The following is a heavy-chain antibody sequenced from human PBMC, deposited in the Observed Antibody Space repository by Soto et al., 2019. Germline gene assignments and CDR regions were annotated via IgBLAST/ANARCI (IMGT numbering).Heavy chain of an antibody. CDR2: INPSGGST. D-gene: IGHD2-2*01. CDR3: ARDRQAAARYCSSTSCYLAYYYYYGMDV. J-gene: IGHJ6*02. V-gene: IGHV1-46*01. Sequence: ASVKVSCKASGYTFPSYYMHGVRQAPGQGLEWMGIINPSGGSTSYAQKFQGRVTMTRDTSTSTVYMELSSLRSEDTAVYYCARDRQAAARYCSSTSCYLAYYYYYGMDVWGQGTTVTVSS. CDR1: GYTFPSYY.